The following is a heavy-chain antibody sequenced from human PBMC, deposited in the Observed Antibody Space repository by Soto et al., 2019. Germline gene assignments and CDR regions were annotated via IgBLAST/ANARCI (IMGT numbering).Heavy chain of an antibody. CDR2: INSDGSST. CDR1: GFTFNSYG. J-gene: IGHJ3*02. V-gene: IGHV3-74*01. CDR3: ARESPQADAFDI. Sequence: GGSLRLSCAASGFTFNSYGMHWVRQAPGKGLVWVSRINSDGSSTSYADSVKGRFTISRDNAKNTLYLQMNSLRAEDTAVYYCARESPQADAFDIWGQGTMVTVSS.